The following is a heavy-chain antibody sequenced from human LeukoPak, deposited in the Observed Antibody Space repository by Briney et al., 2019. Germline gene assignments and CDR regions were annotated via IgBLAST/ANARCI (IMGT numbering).Heavy chain of an antibody. CDR3: AKDEIGAVAGLLDY. V-gene: IGHV3-30-3*01. D-gene: IGHD6-19*01. Sequence: GGSLRLSCAASGFTFSTYAMHWVRQAPGKGLEWVAFISYDGTNKYCADSVKGRFTISRDNSKNTLYLQMNSLRAEDTAVYYCAKDEIGAVAGLLDYWGQGILVTVSS. J-gene: IGHJ4*02. CDR1: GFTFSTYA. CDR2: ISYDGTNK.